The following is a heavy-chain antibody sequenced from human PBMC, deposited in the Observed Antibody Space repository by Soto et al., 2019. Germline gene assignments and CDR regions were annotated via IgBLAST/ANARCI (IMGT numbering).Heavy chain of an antibody. CDR1: GGSFSGYI. D-gene: IGHD2-2*01. J-gene: IGHJ5*02. CDR2: IIHSGSA. Sequence: SETLSLTCDVYGGSFSGYIWTWIRQTPGKGLQWIGQIIHSGSANYNPSLKSRVTISVHTSNSQFSLELSSVTAADTAVYYCARARIVVVPAARYNWFDPWGQGTLVTVPS. V-gene: IGHV4-34*12. CDR3: ARARIVVVPAARYNWFDP.